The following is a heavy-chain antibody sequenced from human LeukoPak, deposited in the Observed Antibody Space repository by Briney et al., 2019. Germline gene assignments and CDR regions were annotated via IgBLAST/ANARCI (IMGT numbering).Heavy chain of an antibody. CDR2: INHSGST. V-gene: IGHV4-34*01. D-gene: IGHD2-2*01. CDR1: GGSISSYY. J-gene: IGHJ6*02. Sequence: PSETLSLTCTVSGGSISSYYWSWIRQPPGKGLEWIGEINHSGSTTYNPSLKSRVTISVDTSKNQLSLKLSSVTAADTAVYYCARGYNVVVPAAKDYYYGMDVWGQGTTVTVSS. CDR3: ARGYNVVVPAAKDYYYGMDV.